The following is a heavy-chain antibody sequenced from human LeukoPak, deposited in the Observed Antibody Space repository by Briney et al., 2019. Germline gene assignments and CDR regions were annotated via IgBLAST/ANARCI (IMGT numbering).Heavy chain of an antibody. V-gene: IGHV3-53*01. CDR2: IYSGGST. J-gene: IGHJ4*02. Sequence: GGSLRLSSAASGFTVSSNYMSWVRQAPGKGLEWVSVIYSGGSTYYADSVKGRFTISRDNSKNTLYLQMNSLRAEDTAVYYCARDGIRRDGYDYWGQGTLVTVSS. CDR3: ARDGIRRDGYDY. CDR1: GFTVSSNY. D-gene: IGHD5-24*01.